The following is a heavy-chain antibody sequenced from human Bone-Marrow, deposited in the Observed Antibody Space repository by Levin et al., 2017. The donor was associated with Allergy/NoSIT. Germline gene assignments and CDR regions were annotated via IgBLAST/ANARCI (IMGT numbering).Heavy chain of an antibody. V-gene: IGHV4-4*02. J-gene: IGHJ4*02. CDR2: IYHSGST. CDR1: GGSISSSHW. CDR3: ARSGAFGEFYFHY. Sequence: SCAVSGGSISSSHWWSWVRQPPGKGLEWIGEIYHSGSTNYNPSLKSRVTISADKSKNQLSLKLSSVTAADTAVYYCARSGAFGEFYFHYWGPGTLVTVSS. D-gene: IGHD3-10*01.